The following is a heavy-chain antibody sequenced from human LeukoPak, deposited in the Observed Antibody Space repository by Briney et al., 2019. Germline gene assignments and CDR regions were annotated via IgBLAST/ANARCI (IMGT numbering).Heavy chain of an antibody. CDR1: GGSISSSNYY. D-gene: IGHD6-13*01. J-gene: IGHJ6*03. Sequence: PSETLSLTCTVSGGSISSSNYYWGWPRQPPGKVLEWNGSSDCSGSTYYNPSLKSRVTISVDTSKNQFSLKLSSVTAADTAVYYCARHVGYSSSWYPDYYYYYYMDVWGKGTTVTVSS. CDR3: ARHVGYSSSWYPDYYYYYYMDV. V-gene: IGHV4-39*01. CDR2: SDCSGST.